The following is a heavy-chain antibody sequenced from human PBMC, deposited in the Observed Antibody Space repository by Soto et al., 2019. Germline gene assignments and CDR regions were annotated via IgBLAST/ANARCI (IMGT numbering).Heavy chain of an antibody. Sequence: QVQLVQSGAEVKKPGSSVKVSCKASGGTFSSYTISWVRQAPGQGLEWMGRIIPILGIANYAQKFQGRVTITADKSTSTAYMELSSLRSEDTAVYYCARDDCSSTSCYKDYYYYMDVCGKGTTVTVSS. D-gene: IGHD2-2*02. V-gene: IGHV1-69*08. CDR3: ARDDCSSTSCYKDYYYYMDV. J-gene: IGHJ6*03. CDR1: GGTFSSYT. CDR2: IIPILGIA.